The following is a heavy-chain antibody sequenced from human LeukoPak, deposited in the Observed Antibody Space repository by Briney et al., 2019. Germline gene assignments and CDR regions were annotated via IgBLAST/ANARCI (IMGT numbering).Heavy chain of an antibody. CDR2: VRSRSSDI. V-gene: IGHV3-21*01. Sequence: RRLPCAASGFTFSTYSMNWVGQGPGKGLEWVSCVRSRSSDIYYADSAKGRFTISRDNAKNSLYLQMNSLRAEDTAVYYCARESTVLRYFDWLHYGPTTRNFDYWGQGTLVTVSS. J-gene: IGHJ4*02. CDR3: ARESTVLRYFDWLHYGPTTRNFDY. CDR1: GFTFSTYS. D-gene: IGHD3-9*01.